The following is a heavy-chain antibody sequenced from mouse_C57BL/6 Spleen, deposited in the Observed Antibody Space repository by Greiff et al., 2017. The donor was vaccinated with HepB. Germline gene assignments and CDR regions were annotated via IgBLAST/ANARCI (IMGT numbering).Heavy chain of an antibody. D-gene: IGHD2-4*01. CDR2: ISSGSSTI. J-gene: IGHJ4*01. CDR3: ARRDDYDAGDYFAMDY. V-gene: IGHV5-17*01. Sequence: EVQLQESGGGLVKPGGSLKLSCAASGFTFSDYGMHWVRQAPEKGMEGVAYISSGSSTINYAETVKGRFTISRDTAKNTLFLQLTSLRSQDTAMYYCARRDDYDAGDYFAMDYWGQGTSVTVSS. CDR1: GFTFSDYG.